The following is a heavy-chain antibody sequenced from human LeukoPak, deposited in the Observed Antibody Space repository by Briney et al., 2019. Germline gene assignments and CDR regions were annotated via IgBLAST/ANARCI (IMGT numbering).Heavy chain of an antibody. Sequence: GSLRLSCAASGFTFSSYWMHWVRQVPGRGLVWVSHINSDGRRTNSADSVKGRFTISRDNAKNTLYLQMNSLRADDTAVYYCARGGRAFDIWGHGTMVTVSS. D-gene: IGHD3-16*01. CDR2: INSDGRRT. CDR3: ARGGRAFDI. J-gene: IGHJ3*02. V-gene: IGHV3-74*01. CDR1: GFTFSSYW.